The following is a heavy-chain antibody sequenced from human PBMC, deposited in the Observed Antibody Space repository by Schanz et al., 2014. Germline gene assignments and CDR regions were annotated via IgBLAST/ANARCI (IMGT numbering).Heavy chain of an antibody. CDR1: GFTFSSYG. CDR3: VKDLQRELLRDDHYYGXDV. D-gene: IGHD1-26*01. Sequence: KLVESGGGVVQPGRSLRLSCAASGFTFSSYGMHWVRQVPGKGLEWVAVVCYDGSKKYYADSVKGRFTTSRDNSKNTMYLQMNSLRAEDTAVYYCVKDLQRELLRDDHYYGXDVWGQGTTXXVSS. J-gene: IGHJ6*02. CDR2: VCYDGSKK. V-gene: IGHV3-33*06.